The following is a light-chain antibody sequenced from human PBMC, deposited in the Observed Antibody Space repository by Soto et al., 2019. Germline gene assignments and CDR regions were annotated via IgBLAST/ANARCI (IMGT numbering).Light chain of an antibody. J-gene: IGLJ3*02. CDR3: STWDVSLNGWV. V-gene: IGLV1-44*01. CDR2: STD. CDR1: SSNIASRS. Sequence: QSAPTQPPSASATPGQRVTISCSGSSSNIASRSVYWYQQLPGTAPKLLMYSTDLRPSGVPDRFSGSKSGTTASLAISGVQSEDEADYYCSTWDVSLNGWVFGGGTKLTVL.